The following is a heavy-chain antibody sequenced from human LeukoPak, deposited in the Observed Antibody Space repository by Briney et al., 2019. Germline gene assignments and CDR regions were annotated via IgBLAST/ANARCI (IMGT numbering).Heavy chain of an antibody. CDR2: IIPIFGTA. CDR3: ARDLGAAAGFDY. CDR1: GGTFSSYA. Sequence: SVKVSCKASGGTFSSYAISWVRQAPGQGLEWMGGIIPIFGTANYAQKFQGRVTITADESTSTANMELSSLRSEDTAVYYCARDLGAAAGFDYWGQGTLVTVSS. D-gene: IGHD6-13*01. V-gene: IGHV1-69*01. J-gene: IGHJ4*02.